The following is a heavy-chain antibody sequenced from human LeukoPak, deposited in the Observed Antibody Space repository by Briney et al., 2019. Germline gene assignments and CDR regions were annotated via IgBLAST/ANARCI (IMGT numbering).Heavy chain of an antibody. Sequence: PGGSLRLSCAASGFTFSSYSMNWVRQAPGKGLEWVSSISSSSSYIYYADSVKGRFTISRDNAKNSLYLQMNSLRAEDTAVYYCARGGRDGYNFGYWGQGTLVTVSS. CDR3: ARGGRDGYNFGY. V-gene: IGHV3-21*01. CDR1: GFTFSSYS. CDR2: ISSSSSYI. J-gene: IGHJ4*02. D-gene: IGHD5-24*01.